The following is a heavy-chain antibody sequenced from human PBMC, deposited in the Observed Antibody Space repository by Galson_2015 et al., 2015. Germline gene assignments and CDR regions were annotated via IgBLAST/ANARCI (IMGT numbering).Heavy chain of an antibody. D-gene: IGHD5-24*01. V-gene: IGHV4-59*01. CDR2: IYYSGST. Sequence: LSLTCTVSGGSISSYYWSWIRQPPGKGLEWIGYIYYSGSTNYNPSLKSRVTISVDTSKNQFSLKLSSVTAADTAVYYCATAEDGIDYWGQGTLVTVSS. J-gene: IGHJ4*02. CDR1: GGSISSYY. CDR3: ATAEDGIDY.